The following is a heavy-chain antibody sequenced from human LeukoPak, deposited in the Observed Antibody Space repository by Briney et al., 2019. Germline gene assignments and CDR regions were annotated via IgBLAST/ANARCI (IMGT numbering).Heavy chain of an antibody. CDR2: IYYSGST. V-gene: IGHV4-39*01. J-gene: IGHJ3*02. D-gene: IGHD3-22*01. CDR1: GGSISSSSYY. Sequence: PSETLSLTCTVSGGSISSSSYYWGWIRQPPGKGLEWIGSIYYSGSTYYNPSLKSRVTISVDTSKNQFSLKLSSVTAADTAVYYCASFPKHYYDSSGRRAFDIWGQGTMVTVSS. CDR3: ASFPKHYYDSSGRRAFDI.